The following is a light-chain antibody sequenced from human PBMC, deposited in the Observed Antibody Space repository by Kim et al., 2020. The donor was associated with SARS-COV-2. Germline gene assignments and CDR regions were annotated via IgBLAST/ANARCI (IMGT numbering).Light chain of an antibody. CDR3: QKYNSAPWT. CDR1: QGIRNY. J-gene: IGKJ1*01. Sequence: ASVGDRVTITCRASQGIRNYLAWYQQKPGKVPNLLIYTASTLQSGVPSRFSGSGSGTHFTLTISSLQPEDVAIYYCQKYNSAPWTLGQGTKVEIK. V-gene: IGKV1-27*01. CDR2: TAS.